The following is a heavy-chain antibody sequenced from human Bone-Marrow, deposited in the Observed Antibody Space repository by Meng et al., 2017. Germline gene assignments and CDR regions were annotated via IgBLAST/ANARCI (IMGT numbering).Heavy chain of an antibody. Sequence: GESLKISCAASGFTITNDWMSWVRQAPGKGLEWVANINRDGSVKEFVDSVKGRFTISRDNAKNSVYLQMNSLRVEDTAVYYCARDPSGLLWFGELLAYYYYYGMDVWGQGTTVTVSS. D-gene: IGHD3-10*01. CDR1: GFTITNDW. J-gene: IGHJ6*02. V-gene: IGHV3-7*01. CDR3: ARDPSGLLWFGELLAYYYYYGMDV. CDR2: INRDGSVK.